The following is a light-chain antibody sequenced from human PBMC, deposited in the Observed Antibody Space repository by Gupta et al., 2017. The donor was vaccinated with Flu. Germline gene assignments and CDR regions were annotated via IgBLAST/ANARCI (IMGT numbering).Light chain of an antibody. J-gene: IGKJ4*01. CDR3: QQYNNWPPLT. CDR2: GAS. V-gene: IGKV3-15*01. Sequence: EIVMTQSPATLSVSPGERATLSCRASQSVSSNLAWYQQKPGQAPRLLIFGASTRDTGIPARFSGSGYGIVFTLTISSRQSEDFAVYYCQQYNNWPPLTFGGGTKVDIK. CDR1: QSVSSN.